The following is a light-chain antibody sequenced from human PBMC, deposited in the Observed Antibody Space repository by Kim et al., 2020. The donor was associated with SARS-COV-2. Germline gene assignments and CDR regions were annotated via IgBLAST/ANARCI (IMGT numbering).Light chain of an antibody. V-gene: IGKV3-15*01. J-gene: IGKJ1*01. CDR1: QIVSSS. Sequence: ETVMTQSPATLSVSPGERVTLSCRASQIVSSSLAWYQQKPGQAPRLLIYGASARATGTPARFSGSASGTEFTLTISSLQSEDFAVYYCQQYYNWLRTFGQGTKVGIK. CDR2: GAS. CDR3: QQYYNWLRT.